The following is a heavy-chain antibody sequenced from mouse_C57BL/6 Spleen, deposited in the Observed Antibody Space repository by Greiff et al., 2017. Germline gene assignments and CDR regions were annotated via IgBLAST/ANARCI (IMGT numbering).Heavy chain of an antibody. Sequence: QVQLQQSGPGLVAPSQSLSITCTVSGFSLTSYGVHWVRQPPGQGLEWLVVIWSDGSTTYNSAHKSRLSISKDNSKSQVFLKMNSLQTDDTAMYYGARHGYYGSMAYWGQGTLVTGSA. J-gene: IGHJ3*01. D-gene: IGHD1-1*01. V-gene: IGHV2-6-1*01. CDR2: IWSDGST. CDR1: GFSLTSYG. CDR3: ARHGYYGSMAY.